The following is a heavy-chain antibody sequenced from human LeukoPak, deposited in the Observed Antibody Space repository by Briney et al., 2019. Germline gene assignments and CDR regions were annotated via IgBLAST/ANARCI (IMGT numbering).Heavy chain of an antibody. V-gene: IGHV3-23*01. J-gene: IGHJ4*02. CDR2: ISGSGGST. CDR1: GFTFSSYV. CDR3: AKSHDSSGSDY. D-gene: IGHD3-22*01. Sequence: GGSLRLSCAASGFTFSSYVMSWVRQAPGRGLEWVSAISGSGGSTYYADSVKGRFTISRDNSKNTLYMQMNSLRAEDTAVYYCAKSHDSSGSDYWGQGTLVTVSS.